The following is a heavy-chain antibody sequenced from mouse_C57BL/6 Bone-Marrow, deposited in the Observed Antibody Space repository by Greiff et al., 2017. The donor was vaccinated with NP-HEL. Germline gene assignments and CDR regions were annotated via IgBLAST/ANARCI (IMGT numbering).Heavy chain of an antibody. CDR1: YTFSRRVH. J-gene: IGHJ1*03. V-gene: IGHV1-87*01. CDR2: GQGLEWIG. Sequence: VQRVESGPELARPWASVKISCQAFYTFSRRVHFAIRDTNYWMQWVKQRPGQGLEWIGAIYPGNGDTSYNQKFKGKATLTADKSSSTAYMQLRSLTSEDSAVYYCAWGYSNYWYFDVWGTGTTVTVSS. D-gene: IGHD2-5*01. CDR3: SEDSAVYYCAWGYSNYWYFDV.